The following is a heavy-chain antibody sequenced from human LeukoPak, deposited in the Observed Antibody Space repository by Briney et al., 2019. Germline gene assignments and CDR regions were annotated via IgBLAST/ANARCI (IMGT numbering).Heavy chain of an antibody. CDR3: ARARIYDSSGYYLFLPRFDY. CDR2: INHSGST. V-gene: IGHV4-34*01. J-gene: IGHJ4*02. CDR1: GFTFSSYA. D-gene: IGHD3-22*01. Sequence: GSLRLSCAASGFTFSSYAMSWVRQAPGKGLEWIGEINHSGSTNYNPSLKSRVTISVDTSKNQFSLKLSSVTAADTAVYYCARARIYDSSGYYLFLPRFDYWGQGTLVTVSS.